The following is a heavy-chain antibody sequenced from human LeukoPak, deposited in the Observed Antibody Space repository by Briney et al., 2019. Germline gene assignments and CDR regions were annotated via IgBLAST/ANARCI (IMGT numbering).Heavy chain of an antibody. CDR3: AKDRGYYYYSSAYGSYFDY. CDR2: ISWEGGTT. D-gene: IGHD3-22*01. J-gene: IGHJ4*02. V-gene: IGHV3-43*01. CDR1: GFTFDDYT. Sequence: GGSLRLSCEASGFTFDDYTMHWFGQSPGKGLEWVSLISWEGGTTYYADSGRGGFTISRDNSKNSLYLQMNSLRTEDTALYYCAKDRGYYYYSSAYGSYFDYWGQGTLVTVSS.